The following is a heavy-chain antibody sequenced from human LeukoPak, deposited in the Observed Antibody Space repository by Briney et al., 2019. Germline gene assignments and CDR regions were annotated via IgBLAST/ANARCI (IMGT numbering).Heavy chain of an antibody. Sequence: ASVKVSCKASGYTFTGYYTHWVRQAPGQGLEWMGRINPNNGATNYAQKFQGRVTVTRDTSISIVYMELRRLRSDDTAVYYCARDLKYQLLLGWFDPWGQGSLVTVSS. D-gene: IGHD2-21*01. J-gene: IGHJ5*02. V-gene: IGHV1-2*06. CDR3: ARDLKYQLLLGWFDP. CDR1: GYTFTGYY. CDR2: INPNNGAT.